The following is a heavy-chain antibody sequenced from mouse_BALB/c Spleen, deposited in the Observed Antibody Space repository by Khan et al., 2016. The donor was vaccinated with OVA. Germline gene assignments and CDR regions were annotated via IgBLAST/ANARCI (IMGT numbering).Heavy chain of an antibody. J-gene: IGHJ2*01. CDR1: GYIFTSYW. V-gene: IGHV1S132*01. Sequence: QVRLQQSGTELVRPGASVKLSCKTSGYIFTSYWIHWVKQRSGQGLEWIARIYPGTDNTYYNEKLKDKATLTADKSSSAAYMQLSSLKSEDSAVYFCAREEALYYFDYWGQGTTLTVSS. D-gene: IGHD3-2*02. CDR3: AREEALYYFDY. CDR2: IYPGTDNT.